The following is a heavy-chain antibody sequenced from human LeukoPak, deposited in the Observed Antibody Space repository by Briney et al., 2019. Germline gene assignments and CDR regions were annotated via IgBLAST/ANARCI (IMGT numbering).Heavy chain of an antibody. CDR3: ARVRDDYGDFYFDY. Sequence: GGSLRLSCAASGFTFRNYDMNWVRQAPGKGLEWVSVIYSGGSTYYADSVKGRFTISRHNSKNTLYLQMNSLRAEDTAVYYCARVRDDYGDFYFDYWGQGTLVTVSS. D-gene: IGHD4-17*01. CDR2: IYSGGST. V-gene: IGHV3-53*04. J-gene: IGHJ4*02. CDR1: GFTFRNYD.